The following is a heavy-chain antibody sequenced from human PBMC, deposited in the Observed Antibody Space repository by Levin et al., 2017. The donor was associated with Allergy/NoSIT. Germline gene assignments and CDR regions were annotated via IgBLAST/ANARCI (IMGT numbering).Heavy chain of an antibody. J-gene: IGHJ6*02. V-gene: IGHV3-20*01. Sequence: GESLKISCAASGFTFDDYGMSWVCQAPGKGLEWVSGINWNGGSTGYADSVKGRFTISRDNAKNSLYLQMNSLRAEDTALYHCARRGYDILTGYRASRYYYGMDVWGQGTTVTVSS. CDR1: GFTFDDYG. D-gene: IGHD3-9*01. CDR3: ARRGYDILTGYRASRYYYGMDV. CDR2: INWNGGST.